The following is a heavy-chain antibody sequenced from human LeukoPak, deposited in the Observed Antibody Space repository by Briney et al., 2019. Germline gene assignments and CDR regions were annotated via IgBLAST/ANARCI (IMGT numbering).Heavy chain of an antibody. D-gene: IGHD1-26*01. CDR1: GFTFDDYA. J-gene: IGHJ4*02. Sequence: GGSLRLSCAASGFTFDDYAMHWIRQAPGKGLEWVSLISWDGGSSYYADSVKGRFTISRDNSKNSLYLQMNSLRAEDTALYYCAKDRADSGSYSYFDYWGQGTLVAVPS. CDR3: AKDRADSGSYSYFDY. CDR2: ISWDGGSS. V-gene: IGHV3-43D*03.